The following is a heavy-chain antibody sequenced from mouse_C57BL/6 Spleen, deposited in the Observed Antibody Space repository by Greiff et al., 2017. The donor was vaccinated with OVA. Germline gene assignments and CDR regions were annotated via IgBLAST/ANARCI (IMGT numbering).Heavy chain of an antibody. J-gene: IGHJ3*01. CDR3: TGGLRPRFAY. CDR1: GFNITDYY. Sequence: VQLQQSGAELVRPGASVKLSCTASGFNITDYYMHWVKQRPEQGLEWIGRIDPEDGDTEYAPKFQGKATMTADTSSNTAYLQLSSLTAEDTAVYYCTGGLRPRFAYWGQGTLVTVSA. CDR2: IDPEDGDT. V-gene: IGHV14-1*01. D-gene: IGHD2-4*01.